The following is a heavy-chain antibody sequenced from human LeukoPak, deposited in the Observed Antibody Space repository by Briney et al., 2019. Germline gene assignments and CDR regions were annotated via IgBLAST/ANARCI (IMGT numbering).Heavy chain of an antibody. CDR1: GFTFSSYW. CDR3: ASVRYFDWLLPDY. J-gene: IGHJ4*02. V-gene: IGHV3-7*01. CDR2: IKQDGSEK. Sequence: PGGSLRLSCAAPGFTFSSYWMSWVRQAPGKGLEWVANIKQDGSEKYYVDSVKGRFTISRDNAKNSLYLQMNSLRAEDTAVYYCASVRYFDWLLPDYWGQGTLVTVSS. D-gene: IGHD3-9*01.